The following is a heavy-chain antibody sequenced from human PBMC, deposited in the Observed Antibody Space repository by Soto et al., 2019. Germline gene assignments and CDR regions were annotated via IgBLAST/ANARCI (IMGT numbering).Heavy chain of an antibody. Sequence: GGSLRLSCEVSGFSLSRYGMHWVRQAPGKGLEWVAVIWYHGTTKNYADSVKGRFTISRDISKNTVYLQMDSLEVEDTAVYYCARDVDTTSHLKWFDPWGQGTPVTVSS. CDR3: ARDVDTTSHLKWFDP. D-gene: IGHD5-18*01. J-gene: IGHJ5*02. CDR2: IWYHGTTK. V-gene: IGHV3-33*01. CDR1: GFSLSRYG.